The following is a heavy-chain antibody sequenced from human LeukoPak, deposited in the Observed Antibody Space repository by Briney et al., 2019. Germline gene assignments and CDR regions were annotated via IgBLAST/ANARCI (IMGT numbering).Heavy chain of an antibody. V-gene: IGHV1-8*01. CDR3: ASCSGSSDWFDP. CDR1: GYTFTSYD. CDR2: MNPNSGNT. J-gene: IGHJ5*02. D-gene: IGHD1-26*01. Sequence: ASVKVSCKASGYTFTSYDINWVRQATGQGLEWMGWMNPNSGNTGYAQKFQGRVTMTRNTSISTAYMELSRLRSDDTAVYYCASCSGSSDWFDPWGQGTLVTVSS.